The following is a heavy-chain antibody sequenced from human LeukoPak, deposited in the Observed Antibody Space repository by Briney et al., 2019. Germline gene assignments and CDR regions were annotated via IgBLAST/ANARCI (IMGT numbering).Heavy chain of an antibody. V-gene: IGHV3-23*01. CDR3: AREGVGATRRPYYYYYMDV. Sequence: GGSLRLSCAASGFTFSSYAMSWVRQAPGKGLEWVSAISGSGGSTYYADSVKGRFTISRDNSKNTLYLQMNSLRAEDTAVYYCAREGVGATRRPYYYYYMDVWGKGTTVTISS. CDR1: GFTFSSYA. D-gene: IGHD1-26*01. J-gene: IGHJ6*03. CDR2: ISGSGGST.